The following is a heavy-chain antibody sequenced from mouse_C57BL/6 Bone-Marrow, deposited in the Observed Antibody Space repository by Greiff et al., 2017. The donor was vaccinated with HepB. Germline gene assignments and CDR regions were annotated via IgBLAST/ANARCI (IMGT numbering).Heavy chain of an antibody. Sequence: VQLQQSGPGLVQPSQSLSITCTVSGFSLTSYGVHWVRQSPGKGLEWLGVIWSGGSTDYNAAFISRLSISKDNSKSQVFFKMNSLQADDTAIYYCARKGIVTTYFDVWGTGTTVTVSS. D-gene: IGHD2-5*01. J-gene: IGHJ1*03. CDR1: GFSLTSYG. CDR3: ARKGIVTTYFDV. CDR2: IWSGGST. V-gene: IGHV2-2*01.